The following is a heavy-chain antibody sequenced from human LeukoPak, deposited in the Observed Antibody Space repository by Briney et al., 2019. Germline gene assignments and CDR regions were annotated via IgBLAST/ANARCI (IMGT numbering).Heavy chain of an antibody. D-gene: IGHD6-13*01. Sequence: ASVKVSCKASGGTFSSYAISWVRQAPGQGLEWMGWMNPNSGNTGYAQKFQGRVTMTRNTSISTAYMELSSLRSEGTAVYYCARGGYSRLDIFDYWGQGTLVTVSS. CDR1: GGTFSSYA. CDR2: MNPNSGNT. J-gene: IGHJ4*02. CDR3: ARGGYSRLDIFDY. V-gene: IGHV1-8*02.